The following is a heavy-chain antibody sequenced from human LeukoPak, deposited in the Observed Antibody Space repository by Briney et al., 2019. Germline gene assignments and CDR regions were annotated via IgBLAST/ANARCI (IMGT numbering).Heavy chain of an antibody. Sequence: ASVRVSCKASGYTFTGYYMHWVRQAPGQGLEWMGWINPNSGGTNYAQKFQGRVTMARDTSISTAYMELSRLRSDDTAVYYCARSDGYSGYYYEDYWGQGTLVTVSS. D-gene: IGHD5-12*01. CDR1: GYTFTGYY. V-gene: IGHV1-2*02. CDR3: ARSDGYSGYYYEDY. J-gene: IGHJ4*02. CDR2: INPNSGGT.